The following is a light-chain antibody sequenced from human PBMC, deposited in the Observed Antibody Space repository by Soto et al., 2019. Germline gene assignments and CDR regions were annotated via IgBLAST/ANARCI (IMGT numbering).Light chain of an antibody. CDR1: SSDFGGYNY. CDR2: DVS. J-gene: IGLJ1*01. V-gene: IGLV2-23*02. Sequence: QSALTQPASVSGSPGQSITISCTGTSSDFGGYNYVSWYQQHPGKAPKLMIYDVSNRPSGVSNRFSGSKSGNTASLTISGLQAEDEADYYCCSYAGSSTFYVFGTGTKVTVL. CDR3: CSYAGSSTFYV.